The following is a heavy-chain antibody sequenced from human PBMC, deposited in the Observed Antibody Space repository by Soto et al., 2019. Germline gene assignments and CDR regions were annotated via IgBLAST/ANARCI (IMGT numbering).Heavy chain of an antibody. CDR3: ARDRGLAATTDF. CDR1: GGSISSGDYY. CDR2: INYSGRT. V-gene: IGHV4-30-4*01. J-gene: IGHJ4*02. D-gene: IGHD1-26*01. Sequence: QVQLQESGPGLVKPSQTLSLTCTVSGGSISSGDYYWSWIRQPPGKGLEWIGYINYSGRTYYNPSLESRVTISVDTSKKQFSLSLYSVTAADSAVYYCARDRGLAATTDFWGQGTLVTVSS.